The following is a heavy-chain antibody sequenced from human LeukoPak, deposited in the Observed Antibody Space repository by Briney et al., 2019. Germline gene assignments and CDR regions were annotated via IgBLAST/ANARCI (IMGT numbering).Heavy chain of an antibody. J-gene: IGHJ4*01. CDR2: ISGSGATT. Sequence: PGGSLTLSCAASGFTFSHYTLSWVRQAPGKGLEWVSLISGSGATTYYADSVKGRFTISRDNSKNTLYLQMTSLGAEDTAVYYCAKDHIWNGLAIYGVTEDWGQGTLVTVSS. CDR3: AKDHIWNGLAIYGVTED. V-gene: IGHV3-23*01. D-gene: IGHD3-3*01. CDR1: GFTFSHYT.